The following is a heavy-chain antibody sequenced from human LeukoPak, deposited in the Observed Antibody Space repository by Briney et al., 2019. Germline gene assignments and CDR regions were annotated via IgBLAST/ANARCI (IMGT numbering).Heavy chain of an antibody. V-gene: IGHV3-7*01. CDR3: AREVGSWSLADLDY. Sequence: GGSLRLSCAASGFSFSNYWMTWVRQTPGEGLEWVANINRDGSDKHYLDSVEGRFIISRDNAKNSLYLQMNSLRAEDTAVYYCAREVGSWSLADLDYWGQGTLVTVSS. J-gene: IGHJ4*02. CDR2: INRDGSDK. D-gene: IGHD6-13*01. CDR1: GFSFSNYW.